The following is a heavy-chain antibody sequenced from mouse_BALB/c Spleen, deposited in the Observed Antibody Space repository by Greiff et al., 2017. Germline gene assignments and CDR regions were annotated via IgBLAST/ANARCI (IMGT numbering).Heavy chain of an antibody. V-gene: IGHV14-4*02. J-gene: IGHJ4*01. CDR1: GFNIKDYY. Sequence: VQLKQSGAELVKPGASVKLSCTASGFNIKDYYMHWVKQRPEQGLEWIGWIDPENGDTEYAPKFQGKATMTADTSSNTAYLQLSSLTSEDTAVYYCNEGEVDYWGQGTSVTVSS. CDR3: NEGEVDY. CDR2: IDPENGDT.